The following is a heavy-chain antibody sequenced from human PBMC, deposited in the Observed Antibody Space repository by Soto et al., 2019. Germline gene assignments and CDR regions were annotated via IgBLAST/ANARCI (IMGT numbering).Heavy chain of an antibody. CDR2: IYTGGGI. J-gene: IGHJ5*02. CDR3: ARQRWFDP. V-gene: IGHV3-53*01. CDR1: GVTVSSNY. Sequence: HPGGSLRLSCSTSGVTVSSNYMSWVRQAPGKGLEWVSVIYTGGGIYYADSVKGRFTISRDNSKNALYLQMNSLRPEDTAMYYCARQRWFDPWGQGTLVTVSS.